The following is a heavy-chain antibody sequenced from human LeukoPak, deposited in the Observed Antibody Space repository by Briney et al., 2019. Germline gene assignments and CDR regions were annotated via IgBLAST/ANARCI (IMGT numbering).Heavy chain of an antibody. CDR3: TRDLMDYDYGDKGGNY. Sequence: GGSLRLSCAASGFAFSSHWMHWARQVPGKGLVWVSRINSDGSNTIYADSVEGRFTISRDNAKNTLYLQMNSLRAEDTAVYYCTRDLMDYDYGDKGGNYWGQGTLVTVSS. CDR2: INSDGSNT. J-gene: IGHJ4*02. CDR1: GFAFSSHW. V-gene: IGHV3-74*01. D-gene: IGHD4-23*01.